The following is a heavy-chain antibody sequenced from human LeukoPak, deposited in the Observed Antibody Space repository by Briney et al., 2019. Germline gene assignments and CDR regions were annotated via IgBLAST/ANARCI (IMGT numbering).Heavy chain of an antibody. J-gene: IGHJ2*01. D-gene: IGHD5-24*01. CDR3: ARHPRWLRRYFDL. Sequence: SETLSLTCTVSGGSISSYYWSWIRQPPGKGLEWIGEINHSGSTNYNPSLKSRVTISVDTSKNQFSLKLSSVTAADTAVYYCARHPRWLRRYFDLWGRGTLVTVSS. CDR1: GGSISSYY. V-gene: IGHV4-34*01. CDR2: INHSGST.